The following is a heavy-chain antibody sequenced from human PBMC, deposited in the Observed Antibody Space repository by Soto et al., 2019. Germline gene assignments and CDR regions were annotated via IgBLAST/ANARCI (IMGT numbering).Heavy chain of an antibody. D-gene: IGHD6-19*01. V-gene: IGHV3-30*17. CDR1: GFTFSSYA. CDR3: AGEGVWGSGWYVY. J-gene: IGHJ4*02. Sequence: GGSLRLSCVASGFTFSSYAMHWVRQAPGKGLEWVAVISYDGGDKYYADSVKGRLTISRDNSENTLYLQMNSLRSEDSAVYYCAGEGVWGSGWYVYWGRGALVAVS. CDR2: ISYDGGDK.